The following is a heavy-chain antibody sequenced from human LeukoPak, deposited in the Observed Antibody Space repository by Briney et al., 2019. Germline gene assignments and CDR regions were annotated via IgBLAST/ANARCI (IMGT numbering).Heavy chain of an antibody. J-gene: IGHJ4*02. CDR3: AIFGSTYSSGFNVY. Sequence: PGGSLRLSCAASGCSFSDYFMTWIRQAPGKGLEWVSEISSSRSYTSRSYTNYADSVKGRFTISRDNAKNSLSLQMDSLRAEDTVVYRSAIFGSTYSSGFNVYWGQGTLVTVSS. CDR1: GCSFSDYF. D-gene: IGHD5-18*01. CDR2: ISS. V-gene: IGHV3-11*03.